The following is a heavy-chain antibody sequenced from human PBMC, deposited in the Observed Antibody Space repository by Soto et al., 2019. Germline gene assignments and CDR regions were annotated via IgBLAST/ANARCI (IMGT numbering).Heavy chain of an antibody. Sequence: GASVKVSCKASGGTFSSFGISWVRQAPGQGLEWMGGIIPVFGRPNYAQRFRGRLTITADESTNTCYMGLIDLESEDTAVYYCAREGSGYNFWGQGTQVTVSS. D-gene: IGHD5-12*01. J-gene: IGHJ1*01. CDR2: IIPVFGRP. CDR3: AREGSGYNF. CDR1: GGTFSSFG. V-gene: IGHV1-69*13.